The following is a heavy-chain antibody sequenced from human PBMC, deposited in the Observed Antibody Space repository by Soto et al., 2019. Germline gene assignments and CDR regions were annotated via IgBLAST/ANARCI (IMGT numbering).Heavy chain of an antibody. J-gene: IGHJ6*02. CDR3: AGGRIVVVGSRAYYGMDV. V-gene: IGHV1-69*01. CDR2: IIPVFGLV. D-gene: IGHD3-22*01. CDR1: GGTPSNSA. Sequence: QVHLLLPSGAEVKKPGSSVKVSCKASGGTPSNSAISWVRQAPGQGLEWMGGIIPVFGLVKYAQNFQGRVTITADESTKTAYMELSSLRPEKTAVYYCAGGRIVVVGSRAYYGMDVWGQGTTVTVSS.